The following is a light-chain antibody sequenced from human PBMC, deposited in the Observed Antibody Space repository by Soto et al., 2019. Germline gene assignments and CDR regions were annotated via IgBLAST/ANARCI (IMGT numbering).Light chain of an antibody. CDR1: QSVSSY. CDR3: QQRRSWQVT. V-gene: IGKV3-11*01. J-gene: IGKJ5*01. Sequence: EIVLTQSPVTLSLSPGERATLSCRASQSVSSYLAWYQQKPGQAPRLLIYDASKRATGIPARFSGSGSGTDFTLTISSLEPEDFAVYYCQQRRSWQVTFGQGTRLEI. CDR2: DAS.